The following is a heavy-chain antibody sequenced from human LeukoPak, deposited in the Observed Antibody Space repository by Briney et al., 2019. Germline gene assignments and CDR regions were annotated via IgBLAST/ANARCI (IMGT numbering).Heavy chain of an antibody. CDR3: ARDPFRGYSYGRAFDY. V-gene: IGHV3-21*01. J-gene: IGHJ4*02. D-gene: IGHD5-18*01. Sequence: GGSLRLSCAASGFTFSSYSMNWVRQAPGKGLEWVSSISSSSSYIYYADSVKGRFTISRDNSKNTLYLQMNSLRAEDTAVYYCARDPFRGYSYGRAFDYWGQGTLVTVSS. CDR1: GFTFSSYS. CDR2: ISSSSSYI.